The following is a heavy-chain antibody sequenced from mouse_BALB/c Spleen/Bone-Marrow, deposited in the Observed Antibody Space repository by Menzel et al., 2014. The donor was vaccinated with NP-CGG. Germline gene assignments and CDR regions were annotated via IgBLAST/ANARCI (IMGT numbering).Heavy chain of an antibody. Sequence: VKLVESGAELVRPGTSVNLSCKASGYTFTDYIIHWVKQWSGQGLEWIGWFYPGSGSIKYNEKFKDKATLTADRSSNTVYMELSRLTSEDSAVYFCARHEDLDIRRRLSAMDYWGQGTSVTVSS. CDR2: FYPGSGSI. CDR3: ARHEDLDIRRRLSAMDY. J-gene: IGHJ4*01. CDR1: GYTFTDYI. V-gene: IGHV1-62-2*01. D-gene: IGHD2-12*01.